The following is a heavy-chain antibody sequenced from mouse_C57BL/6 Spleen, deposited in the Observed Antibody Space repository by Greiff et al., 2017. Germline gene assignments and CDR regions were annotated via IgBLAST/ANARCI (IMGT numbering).Heavy chain of an antibody. CDR3: ARSTTVVESYAMDY. CDR2: ILPGSGST. CDR1: GYTFTGYW. J-gene: IGHJ4*01. Sequence: QVQLQQSGAELMKPGASVKLSCKATGYTFTGYWIEWVKQRPGHGLEWIGEILPGSGSTNYNEKFKGKATFTADTSSNTAYMQLSSLTTEESAIYYCARSTTVVESYAMDYWGQGTSVTVSS. D-gene: IGHD1-1*01. V-gene: IGHV1-9*01.